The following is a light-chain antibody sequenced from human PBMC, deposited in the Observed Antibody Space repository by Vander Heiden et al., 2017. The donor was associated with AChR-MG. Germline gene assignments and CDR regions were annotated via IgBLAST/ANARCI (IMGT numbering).Light chain of an antibody. CDR2: HDT. J-gene: IGLJ3*02. Sequence: SFELAQPPSVSVSPGQTASISCSGENLRNTYICRYQQKPGQLPVLIIYHDTQRPSGIPERFSGSNSGSTATLTISGAQAVDEADYYCQAWDSTTNWVFGGGTKLTVL. V-gene: IGLV3-1*01. CDR3: QAWDSTTNWV. CDR1: NLRNTY.